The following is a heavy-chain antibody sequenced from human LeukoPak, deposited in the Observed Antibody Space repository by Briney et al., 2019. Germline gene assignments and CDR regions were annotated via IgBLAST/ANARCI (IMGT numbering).Heavy chain of an antibody. V-gene: IGHV3-49*03. D-gene: IGHD3-16*01. CDR1: GFTFGDYA. CDR2: IRSKAYGGTT. Sequence: GGSLRLSCTASGFTFGDYAMSWFRQAPGKGLEWVGFIRSKAYGGTTEYAASVKGRFTISRDDSKSIAYLQMNSLRAEDTAVYYCAKRWGLPTHAGGGYWGQGTLVTVSS. J-gene: IGHJ4*02. CDR3: AKRWGLPTHAGGGY.